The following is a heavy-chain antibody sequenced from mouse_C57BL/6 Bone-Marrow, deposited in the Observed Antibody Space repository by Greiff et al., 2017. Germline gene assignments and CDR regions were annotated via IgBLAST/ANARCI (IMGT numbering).Heavy chain of an antibody. CDR1: GFSINSDCY. V-gene: IGHV3-3*01. Sequence: EVQLQESGPSLVRPSQTLSLTCTVTGFSINSDCYWIWIRQFPGNKLEYIGYTFYSCITYYNPSLESRTYITRDPSKNQCSLKLSSVTTEDTATYYCARGIYYDYGFYAMDYWGQGTSVTVSS. J-gene: IGHJ4*01. CDR2: TFYSCIT. D-gene: IGHD2-4*01. CDR3: ARGIYYDYGFYAMDY.